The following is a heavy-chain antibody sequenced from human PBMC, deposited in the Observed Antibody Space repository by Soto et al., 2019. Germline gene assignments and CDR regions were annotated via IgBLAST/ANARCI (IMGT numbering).Heavy chain of an antibody. V-gene: IGHV3-48*03. D-gene: IGHD2-15*01. CDR2: ITGSGDII. Sequence: QPVGSLRLSCADSGFTMIGYEMNWVRQAPGKGLEWISYITGSGDIIYYSDSVKGRFTISRDNAKNSLSLQMSSLRAEDTATYFCARTPPQWSNFDTWGRGTLVTVSS. J-gene: IGHJ4*02. CDR3: ARTPPQWSNFDT. CDR1: GFTMIGYE.